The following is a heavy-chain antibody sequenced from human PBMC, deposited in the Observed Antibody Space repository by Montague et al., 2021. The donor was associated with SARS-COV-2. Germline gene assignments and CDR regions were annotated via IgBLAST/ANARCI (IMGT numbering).Heavy chain of an antibody. CDR1: GGSFSEYY. CDR2: IYHSGST. Sequence: SETLSLTCAVYGGSFSEYYWTWIRQPPGKGLEWIGEIYHSGSTNYNPSLKSRVTMSVDTSKNQFSLKLNSVTAADSAVYYCARQIAWKFVVWIALRRGGGNFDLWGRGTMVTVSS. D-gene: IGHD2-21*01. J-gene: IGHJ2*01. V-gene: IGHV4-34*01. CDR3: ARQIAWKFVVWIALRRGGGNFDL.